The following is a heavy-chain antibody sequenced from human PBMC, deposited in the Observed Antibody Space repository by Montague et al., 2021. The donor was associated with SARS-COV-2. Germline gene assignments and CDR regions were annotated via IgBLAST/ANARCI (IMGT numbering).Heavy chain of an antibody. J-gene: IGHJ4*02. Sequence: SETLSLTCSVSGGSINNYFWGWIRQSPGKGLEWVGYMHSTGSTAXNPSLKSRVIISVDTSKTQISLKLSSVSAADTALYYCVRAVVGAKTATIESWGQGTLVTVSS. CDR1: GGSINNYF. D-gene: IGHD2-15*01. V-gene: IGHV4-59*01. CDR2: MHSTGST. CDR3: VRAVVGAKTATIES.